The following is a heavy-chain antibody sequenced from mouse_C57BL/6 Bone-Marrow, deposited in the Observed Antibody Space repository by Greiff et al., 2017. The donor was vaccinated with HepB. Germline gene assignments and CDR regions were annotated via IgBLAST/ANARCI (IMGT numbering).Heavy chain of an antibody. CDR3: ARSGITTVVAPLDY. V-gene: IGHV1-82*01. J-gene: IGHJ2*01. CDR2: IYPGDGDT. D-gene: IGHD1-1*01. CDR1: GYAFSSSW. Sequence: QVQLQQSGPELVKPGASVKISCKASGYAFSSSWMNWVKQRPGKGLEWIGRIYPGDGDTNYNGKFKGKATLTADKSSSTAYMQLSSLTSEDSAFYFCARSGITTVVAPLDYWGQGTTLTVSS.